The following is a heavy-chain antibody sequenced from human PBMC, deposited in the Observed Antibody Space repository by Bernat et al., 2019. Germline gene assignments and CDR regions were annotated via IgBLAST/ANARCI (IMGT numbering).Heavy chain of an antibody. CDR3: AREISSSWYAYYYYYGMDV. CDR2: IWYDGSNK. CDR1: GFTFSSYG. Sequence: QVQLVESGGGEVQPGRSLRLSCAASGFTFSSYGMHWVRQAPGKGLEWVAVIWYDGSNKYYADSVKGRFTISRDNSKNTLYLQMNSLRAEDTAVYYCAREISSSWYAYYYYYGMDVWGQGTTVTVSS. D-gene: IGHD6-13*01. J-gene: IGHJ6*02. V-gene: IGHV3-33*01.